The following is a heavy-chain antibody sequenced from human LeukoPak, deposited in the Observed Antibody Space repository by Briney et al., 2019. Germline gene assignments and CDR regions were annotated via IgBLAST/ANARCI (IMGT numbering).Heavy chain of an antibody. Sequence: SQTLSLTCTVSGGSISSGGYYWSWIRQPPGKGLEWIGYIYHSGSTYYNPSLKSRVTISVDTSKNQFSLKLSSVTAADTAVYYCARAGDYGDSNWFDPWGQGTLVTVSS. J-gene: IGHJ5*02. V-gene: IGHV4-30-2*01. D-gene: IGHD4-17*01. CDR2: IYHSGST. CDR1: GGSISSGGYY. CDR3: ARAGDYGDSNWFDP.